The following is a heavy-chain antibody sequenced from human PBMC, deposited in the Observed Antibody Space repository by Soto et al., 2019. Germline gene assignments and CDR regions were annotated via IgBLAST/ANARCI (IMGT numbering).Heavy chain of an antibody. D-gene: IGHD5-18*01. CDR1: AFTFSSYG. J-gene: IGHJ4*02. CDR3: ARGLWSFDY. Sequence: QVQLVESGGGVVQPGRSLRLSCAASAFTFSSYGMHWVRQAPGKGLEWVAVIWLDGSNKYYADSVKGRFTISRDNSKNTLYLQMNSLRAEDTAVYYCARGLWSFDYWGQGNLVTVSS. CDR2: IWLDGSNK. V-gene: IGHV3-33*01.